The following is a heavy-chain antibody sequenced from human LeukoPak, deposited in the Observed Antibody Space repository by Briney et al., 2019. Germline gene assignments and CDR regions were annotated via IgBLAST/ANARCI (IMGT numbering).Heavy chain of an antibody. CDR2: IYTSGST. Sequence: SETLSLTCTVSGGSISSYYWSWIRQPAGKGLEWIGRIYTSGSTNYNPSLKSRVTMSVDTSKNQFSLKLSSVTAADTAVYYCARDDAITGDGSYYFDYWGQGTLVTVSS. CDR1: GGSISSYY. V-gene: IGHV4-4*07. CDR3: ARDDAITGDGSYYFDY. J-gene: IGHJ4*02. D-gene: IGHD7-27*01.